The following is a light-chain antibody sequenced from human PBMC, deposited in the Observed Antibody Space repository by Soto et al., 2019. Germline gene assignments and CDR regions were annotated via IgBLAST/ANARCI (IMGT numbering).Light chain of an antibody. CDR3: QQTFRTPHT. V-gene: IGKV1-39*01. CDR2: SAS. J-gene: IGKJ2*01. CDR1: QTISSY. Sequence: DIQMTQSPASLSASVGDRVTITCRASQTISSYLNWYQQKAGAAPKLLIYSASTLQSGVPSRFSGSGFGTDYTLTISSLQPADFAGYYCQQTFRTPHTFGQGTKLDIK.